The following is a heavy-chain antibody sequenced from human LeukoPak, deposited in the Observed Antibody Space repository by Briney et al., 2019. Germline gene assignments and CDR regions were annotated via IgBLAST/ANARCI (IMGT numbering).Heavy chain of an antibody. V-gene: IGHV4-39*01. CDR2: IYYGGST. CDR1: RSSISSIGYY. D-gene: IGHD1-7*01. CDR3: ARPRYNWNSYFDD. Sequence: SETLSLTCTVSRSSISSIGYYWGWIRQPPGKGLEWIGTIYYGGSTYYNPSLKSRVTISIGPAENQFSLKLTSVTAADTAVYYCARPRYNWNSYFDDWSQGTLVTVSS. J-gene: IGHJ4*02.